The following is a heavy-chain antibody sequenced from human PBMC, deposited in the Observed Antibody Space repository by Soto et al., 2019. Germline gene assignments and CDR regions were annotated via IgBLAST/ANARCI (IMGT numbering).Heavy chain of an antibody. D-gene: IGHD3-10*01. V-gene: IGHV4-4*02. J-gene: IGHJ4*02. CDR3: ATGSPYYYGSGGMWDS. CDR2: IHHSGAT. Sequence: QVRLQESGPGLVKPSGTLSLTCLVSGGSMSSPNWWTWVRQAPVKGLEWIGEIHHSGATNYSPSLKSRAVISIATSNHQFSLQLTSVTAADTAVYYCATGSPYYYGSGGMWDSWGRGALVTVSS. CDR1: GGSMSSPNW.